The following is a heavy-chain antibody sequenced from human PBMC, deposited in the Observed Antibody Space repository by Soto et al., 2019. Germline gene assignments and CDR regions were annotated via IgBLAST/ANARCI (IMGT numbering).Heavy chain of an antibody. CDR3: ARTDSSGPKDAFDI. CDR2: IYPGDSDT. CDR1: GYSFTNYW. D-gene: IGHD3-22*01. J-gene: IGHJ3*02. Sequence: GESLKISCKGSGYSFTNYWIGWVRQMPGKGLEWMGIIYPGDSDTRYSPSYQGHVTISADKSISTAYLQWSSLKASDTAIYYCARTDSSGPKDAFDIWGQGTMVTVSS. V-gene: IGHV5-51*01.